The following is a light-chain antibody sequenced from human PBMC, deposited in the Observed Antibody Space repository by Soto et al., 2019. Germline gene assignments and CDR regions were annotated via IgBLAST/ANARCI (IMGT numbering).Light chain of an antibody. V-gene: IGKV1-9*01. Sequence: IQLTQSPPSLSASVGDRVTVTCRASQGIGTYLVWYQQKSGKAPTVLIYASSTLKTGVPSRFSGSGSGTDFSLTISSLHPEDVATYYCQQVDSYPRTFGQGTKVDI. CDR1: QGIGTY. CDR2: ASS. J-gene: IGKJ1*01. CDR3: QQVDSYPRT.